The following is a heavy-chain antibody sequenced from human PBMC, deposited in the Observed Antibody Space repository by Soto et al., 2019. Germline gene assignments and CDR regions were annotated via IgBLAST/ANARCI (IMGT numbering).Heavy chain of an antibody. J-gene: IGHJ5*02. Sequence: EVQLVESGGGLVQPGGSLRLSCAASGFTVSSNYMSWVRQAPGKGLEWVSVIYSGGSTYYADSVKGRFTISRHNSKNTLYLQMNSMRAEDTAVYYCAREVGHGWFDPWGQGTLVTVSS. CDR3: AREVGHGWFDP. V-gene: IGHV3-53*04. CDR1: GFTVSSNY. CDR2: IYSGGST.